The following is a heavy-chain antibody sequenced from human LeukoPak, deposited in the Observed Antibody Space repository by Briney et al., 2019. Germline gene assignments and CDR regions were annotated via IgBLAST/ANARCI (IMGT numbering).Heavy chain of an antibody. V-gene: IGHV3-7*01. D-gene: IGHD2-15*01. J-gene: IGHJ4*02. Sequence: GGSLRLSCAAPGFTFSSYAMSWVRQAPGKGLEWVANIKQDGSEKYYVDSVKGRFTISRDNAKNSLYLQMNSLRAEDTAVYYCARDLYCSGGSCLYFDYWGQGTLVTVSS. CDR1: GFTFSSYA. CDR2: IKQDGSEK. CDR3: ARDLYCSGGSCLYFDY.